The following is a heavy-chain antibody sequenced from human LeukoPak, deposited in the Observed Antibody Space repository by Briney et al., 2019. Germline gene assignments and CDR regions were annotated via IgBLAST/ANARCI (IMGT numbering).Heavy chain of an antibody. D-gene: IGHD4-23*01. V-gene: IGHV4-59*07. J-gene: IGHJ4*02. CDR3: ARRTVVLDY. Sequence: PSDTGSLTCTVSGDSISGYYWSWVRQTPGKGLEWIGYIYYSGSTTYNPSLKSRVTISVDTSKNQFSLKLTSVTAADTAVYYCARRTVVLDYWGQGTLVTVSS. CDR2: IYYSGST. CDR1: GDSISGYY.